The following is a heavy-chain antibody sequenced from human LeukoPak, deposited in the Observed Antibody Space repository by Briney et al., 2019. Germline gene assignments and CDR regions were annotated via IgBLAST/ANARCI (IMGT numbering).Heavy chain of an antibody. CDR3: ARVRRGWRGTYYYYMDV. CDR2: MNPNSGNT. V-gene: IGHV1-8*01. D-gene: IGHD6-19*01. CDR1: GYTFTSYD. J-gene: IGHJ6*03. Sequence: ASVKVSCKASGYTFTSYDINWVRPATGQGLEWMGWMNPNSGNTGYAQKFQGTVTMTRNTSISTAYMELSSLRSEDTAVYYCARVRRGWRGTYYYYMDVWGKGTTVTVSS.